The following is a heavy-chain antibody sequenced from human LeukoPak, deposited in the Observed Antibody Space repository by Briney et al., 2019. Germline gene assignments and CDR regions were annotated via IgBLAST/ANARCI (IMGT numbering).Heavy chain of an antibody. CDR2: IYYSGST. J-gene: IGHJ4*02. D-gene: IGHD6-6*01. V-gene: IGHV4-39*07. CDR3: AREKYSSSLFDY. CDR1: GGSISSYY. Sequence: SETLSLTCTVSGGSISSYYWGWIRQPPGKGLEWIGSIYYSGSTYYNPSLKSRVTISVDTSKNQFSLKLSSVTAADTAVYYCAREKYSSSLFDYWGQGTLVTVSS.